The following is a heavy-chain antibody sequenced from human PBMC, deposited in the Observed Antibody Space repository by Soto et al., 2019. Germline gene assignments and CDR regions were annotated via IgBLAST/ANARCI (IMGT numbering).Heavy chain of an antibody. CDR2: INHSGST. CDR3: ARYCSGGSCYGLDY. J-gene: IGHJ4*02. D-gene: IGHD2-15*01. CDR1: CGSFSGYY. V-gene: IGHV4-34*01. Sequence: SETLSLTCAVYCGSFSGYYWSWIRQPPGKGLERIGEINHSGSTNYNPSLKSRVTISVDTSKNQFSLKLSSVTAADTAVYYCARYCSGGSCYGLDYWGQGTLVTVSS.